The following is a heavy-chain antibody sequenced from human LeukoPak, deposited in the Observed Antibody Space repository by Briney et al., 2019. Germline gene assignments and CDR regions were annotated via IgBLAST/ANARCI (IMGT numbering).Heavy chain of an antibody. Sequence: KPSETLSLTCAVYGGSFSGYYWSWIRQPPGKGLEWIGEINHSGSTNYNPSLKSRVTISVDTSKYQFSLKLSSVTAADTAVYYCARGLGYDSSGLYFDYWGQGTLVTVSS. D-gene: IGHD3-22*01. CDR3: ARGLGYDSSGLYFDY. J-gene: IGHJ4*02. V-gene: IGHV4-34*01. CDR1: GGSFSGYY. CDR2: INHSGST.